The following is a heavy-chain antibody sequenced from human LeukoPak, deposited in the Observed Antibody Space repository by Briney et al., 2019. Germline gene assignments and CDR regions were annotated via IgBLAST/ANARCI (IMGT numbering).Heavy chain of an antibody. J-gene: IGHJ3*02. V-gene: IGHV1-18*01. Sequence: ASVKVSCKASGYTFTSYGISWVRQAPGQGPEWIGWINVYNGNTNYTQKFQGRVTITTDESTSTAYMELSSLRSEDTAVYYCARDLDNGSYEAFDIWGQGTMVTVSS. CDR3: ARDLDNGSYEAFDI. CDR1: GYTFTSYG. CDR2: INVYNGNT. D-gene: IGHD1-26*01.